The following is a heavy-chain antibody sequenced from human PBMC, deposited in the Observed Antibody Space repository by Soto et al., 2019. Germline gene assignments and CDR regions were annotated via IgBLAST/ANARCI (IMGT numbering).Heavy chain of an antibody. CDR3: ARSRRYPYDSSAGDFDY. J-gene: IGHJ4*02. CDR2: MYHTGST. V-gene: IGHV4-4*02. CDR1: GVSISSNNW. D-gene: IGHD3-22*01. Sequence: QVQLQESGPGLVKPSGTLSLTCAVSGVSISSNNWWSWVRQPPGKGLEWIGEMYHTGSTNYNPSRKSRATISVDNSTNPFSLELTPVTAADTAVYYCARSRRYPYDSSAGDFDYWGQGTLVTVSS.